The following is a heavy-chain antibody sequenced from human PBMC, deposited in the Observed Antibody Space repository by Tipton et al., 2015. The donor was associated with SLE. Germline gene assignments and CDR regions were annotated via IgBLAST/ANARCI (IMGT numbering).Heavy chain of an antibody. J-gene: IGHJ4*02. CDR2: IYHGGTT. Sequence: TLSLTCAVSGYSISSGYYWGWIRQPPGKGLEWIGSIYHGGTTYYNPSLKSRVTISVDTSKNQFSLKLSSVTAADTAVYYCAREGRSVGIDYWGQGTLVTVSS. CDR1: GYSISSGYY. D-gene: IGHD3-10*01. V-gene: IGHV4-38-2*02. CDR3: AREGRSVGIDY.